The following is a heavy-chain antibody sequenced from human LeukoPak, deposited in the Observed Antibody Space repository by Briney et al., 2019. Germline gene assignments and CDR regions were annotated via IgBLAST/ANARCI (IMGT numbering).Heavy chain of an antibody. CDR2: INPSGGSA. D-gene: IGHD4-17*01. V-gene: IGHV1-46*01. J-gene: IGHJ4*02. CDR3: ARAFTTDGDRRGLVD. Sequence: VASVKVSCKASGYSFTSFYMNWVRQAPGQGLEWMGIINPSGGSANYAQKFQGRVTMTRDTSSNIVYMDLSSLTSEDTAVYYCARAFTTDGDRRGLVDWGQGTLVTVSS. CDR1: GYSFTSFY.